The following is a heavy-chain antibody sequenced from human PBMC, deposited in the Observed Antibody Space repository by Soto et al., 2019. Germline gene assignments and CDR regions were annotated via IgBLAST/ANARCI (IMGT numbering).Heavy chain of an antibody. CDR1: GCSISSYY. Sequence: PSETLSLTCTVSGCSISSYYWSWIRQPPGKGLEWIGYIYYSGNTNYNPSLKSRVTISVDTSKNQFSLKLSSVTDADTAVYYCARRYGYSFDYWGEGTLVTVSS. CDR2: IYYSGNT. J-gene: IGHJ4*02. D-gene: IGHD1-1*01. V-gene: IGHV4-59*08. CDR3: ARRYGYSFDY.